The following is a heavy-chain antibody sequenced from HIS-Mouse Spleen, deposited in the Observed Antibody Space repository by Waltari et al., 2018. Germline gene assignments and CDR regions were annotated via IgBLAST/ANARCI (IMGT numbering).Heavy chain of an antibody. CDR1: GGTFSSYA. CDR3: ARDQMETGDPDY. J-gene: IGHJ4*02. CDR2: IIPILGIA. V-gene: IGHV1-69*04. D-gene: IGHD7-27*01. Sequence: QVQLVQSGAEVKKPGSSVKVSCTASGGTFSSYAISWVRQAPGQGLEWMGRIIPILGIANYAQKFQGRVTITADKSTSTAYMELSSLRSEDTAVYYCARDQMETGDPDYWGQGTLVTVSS.